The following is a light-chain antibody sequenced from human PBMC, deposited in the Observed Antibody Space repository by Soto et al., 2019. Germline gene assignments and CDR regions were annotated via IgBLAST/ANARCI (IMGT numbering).Light chain of an antibody. V-gene: IGKV1-9*01. CDR2: LAS. CDR1: QDINNY. J-gene: IGKJ4*01. Sequence: DIQLTQSPSFLSASVGDRVTITCRASQDINNYLAWYQQKPGRAPNLLISLASTLESGVPSRFSGSGSGTEFSLTISSLQPEDSATYYCQQFRSYPLTFGGGTKVQIK. CDR3: QQFRSYPLT.